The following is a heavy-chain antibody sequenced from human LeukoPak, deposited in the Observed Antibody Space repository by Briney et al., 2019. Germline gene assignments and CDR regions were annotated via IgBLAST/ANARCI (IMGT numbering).Heavy chain of an antibody. CDR1: GFTFSRYA. CDR2: ISGSGDTT. D-gene: IGHD1-26*01. V-gene: IGHV3-23*01. J-gene: IGHJ4*02. CDR3: AKDEWELLNFDY. Sequence: GGSLRLSCTASGFTFSRYAMSWVRQAPGKGLEWVSSISGSGDTTYYPDSVKGRVTISRDNSRDTLSLQMNSLTAEDAAVYYCAKDEWELLNFDYWGQGTLVTVSS.